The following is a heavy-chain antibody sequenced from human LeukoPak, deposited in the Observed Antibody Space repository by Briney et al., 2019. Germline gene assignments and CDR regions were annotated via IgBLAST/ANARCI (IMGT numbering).Heavy chain of an antibody. J-gene: IGHJ4*02. CDR2: ISGNGGNT. D-gene: IGHD3-9*01. CDR1: GYTFSPYA. CDR3: AARLTGSYFDY. Sequence: AGGSLRLSCAASGYTFSPYAMSWVRQAPGKGLEWVSAISGNGGNTYYADSVKGRFTISRDNSKNTLYLQINSLRAEDTAVYYCAARLTGSYFDYWGQGTLVTVSS. V-gene: IGHV3-23*01.